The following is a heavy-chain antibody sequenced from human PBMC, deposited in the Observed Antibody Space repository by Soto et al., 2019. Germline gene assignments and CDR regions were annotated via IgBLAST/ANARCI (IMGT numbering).Heavy chain of an antibody. J-gene: IGHJ6*02. V-gene: IGHV3-33*01. Sequence: QVQLVESGGGVVQPGRSLRLSCAASRFTFSSYAMHWVRQAPGKGLEWVAIIWYDGSNEYYADSVKGRFTISRDNSKNTLSLQMNSLRAEDTAGYYCARWGGSTSWGYYGMDVWGQGTTVTVSS. CDR3: ARWGGSTSWGYYGMDV. CDR1: RFTFSSYA. D-gene: IGHD2-2*01. CDR2: IWYDGSNE.